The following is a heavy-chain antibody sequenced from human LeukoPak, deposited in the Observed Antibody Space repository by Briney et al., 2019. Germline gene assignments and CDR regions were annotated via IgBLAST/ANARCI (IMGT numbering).Heavy chain of an antibody. CDR2: INHSGST. CDR3: AGELPYFDY. J-gene: IGHJ4*02. Sequence: SETLSLTCAVYGGSFSGYYWSWIRQPPGKGLEWIGEINHSGSTNYNPSLKSRVTISVDTSKNQFSLKLSSVTAADTAVYYCAGELPYFDYWGQGTLVTVSS. D-gene: IGHD1-26*01. V-gene: IGHV4-34*01. CDR1: GGSFSGYY.